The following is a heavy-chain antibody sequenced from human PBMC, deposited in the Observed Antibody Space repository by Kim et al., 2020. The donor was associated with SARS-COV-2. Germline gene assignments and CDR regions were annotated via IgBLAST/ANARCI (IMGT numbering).Heavy chain of an antibody. J-gene: IGHJ4*02. D-gene: IGHD2-8*01. Sequence: RYSPSLKSRLTITKDTSKNQVVLTMTNMDPVDTATYYCAHSPQLSEEMVFWGQGTLVTVSS. CDR3: AHSPQLSEEMVF. V-gene: IGHV2-5*01.